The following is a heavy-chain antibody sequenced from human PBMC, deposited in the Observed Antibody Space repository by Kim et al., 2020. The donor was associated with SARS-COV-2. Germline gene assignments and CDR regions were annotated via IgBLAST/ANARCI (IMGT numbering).Heavy chain of an antibody. D-gene: IGHD3-10*01. CDR3: ARDPVASYYGSGSYYTN. V-gene: IGHV3-74*01. J-gene: IGHJ4*02. Sequence: GGSLRLSCAASGFTFSSYWMHWVRQAPGKGLVWVSRINSDGSSTSYADSVKGRFTISRDNAKNTLHLQMNSLRAEDTAVYYCARDPVASYYGSGSYYTNWGQGTLVTVSS. CDR2: INSDGSST. CDR1: GFTFSSYW.